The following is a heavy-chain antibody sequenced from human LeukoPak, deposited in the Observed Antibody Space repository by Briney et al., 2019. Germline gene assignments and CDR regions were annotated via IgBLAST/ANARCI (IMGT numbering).Heavy chain of an antibody. D-gene: IGHD4-17*01. CDR3: ARPPYGDYGVGLFVEYFQH. CDR1: GFTFSSYW. CDR2: IKQDRSEK. Sequence: PGGSLRLSCAASGFTFSSYWMSWVRQAPGKGLEWVANIKQDRSEKYYVDSVKGRFTISRDNAKNSLYLQMNSLRAEDTAVYYCARPPYGDYGVGLFVEYFQHWGQGTLVTVSS. V-gene: IGHV3-7*01. J-gene: IGHJ1*01.